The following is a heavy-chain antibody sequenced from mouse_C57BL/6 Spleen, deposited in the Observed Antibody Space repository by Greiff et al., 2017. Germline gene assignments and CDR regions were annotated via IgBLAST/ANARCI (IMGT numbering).Heavy chain of an antibody. D-gene: IGHD2-5*01. CDR2: IDPEDGET. J-gene: IGHJ1*03. Sequence: VQLQQSGAELVKPGASVTLSCTASGFNIKDYYMHWVKQRTEQGLEWIGRIDPEDGETKYAPKFQGKATITADTSSNTAYLQLSSLTSEDTAVYYCARSYYSNLGYFDVWGTGTTVTVSS. CDR1: GFNIKDYY. V-gene: IGHV14-2*01. CDR3: ARSYYSNLGYFDV.